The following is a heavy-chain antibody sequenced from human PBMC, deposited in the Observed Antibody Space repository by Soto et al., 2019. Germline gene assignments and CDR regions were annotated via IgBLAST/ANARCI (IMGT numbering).Heavy chain of an antibody. CDR3: ARGPGGPDGPGDY. V-gene: IGHV1-3*01. D-gene: IGHD2-15*01. J-gene: IGHJ4*02. CDR2: INAGNGNT. CDR1: EYTFTSYA. Sequence: QVQLVQSGAEVKKPGASVKVSCKASEYTFTSYAMHWVRQAAGQRLEWMGWINAGNGNTKYSQKFQGRVTITRDTSACTAYMELSSLRSEDTAVYYCARGPGGPDGPGDYWGQGTLVTVSS.